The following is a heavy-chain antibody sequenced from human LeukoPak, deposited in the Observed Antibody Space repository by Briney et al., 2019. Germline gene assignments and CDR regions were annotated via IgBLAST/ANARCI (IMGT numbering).Heavy chain of an antibody. J-gene: IGHJ4*02. CDR2: ISPGDSDT. CDR1: GYSFTNYW. CDR3: ARPSYSSSWLPFDY. Sequence: GESLKISCKGSGYSFTNYWIGWVRQMPGKGLEWMGDISPGDSDTRYSPSFQGQVTVSADKSISTAYLQWSSLKASDTAMYYCARPSYSSSWLPFDYWGQGTLVTVSS. D-gene: IGHD6-13*01. V-gene: IGHV5-51*01.